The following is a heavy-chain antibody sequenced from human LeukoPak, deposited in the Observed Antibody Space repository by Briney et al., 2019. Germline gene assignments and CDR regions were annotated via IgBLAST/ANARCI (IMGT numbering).Heavy chain of an antibody. J-gene: IGHJ6*03. V-gene: IGHV1-69*05. CDR1: GGTFSSYA. CDR3: ARGGTYYYGSGFAILNKYYYYYMDV. Sequence: SVKVSCKASGGTFSSYAISWVRQAPGQGLEWMGGIILIFGTANYAQKFQGRVTITTDESTSTAYMELSSLRSEDTAVYYCARGGTYYYGSGFAILNKYYYYYMDVWGKGTTVTVSS. CDR2: IILIFGTA. D-gene: IGHD3-10*01.